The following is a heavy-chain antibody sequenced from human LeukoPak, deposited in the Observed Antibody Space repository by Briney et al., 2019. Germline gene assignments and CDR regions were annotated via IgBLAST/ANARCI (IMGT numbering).Heavy chain of an antibody. Sequence: PGGSLRLSCAASGFTFSNYAMSWVRQAPGKGLEWVSAISGSGGSTYYADSVKGRFTISRDNSKNTLYLQMNSLRAEDTAVYYCAKDLEIVVVPAAMFDYWGQGTLVTVSS. CDR2: ISGSGGST. CDR1: GFTFSNYA. J-gene: IGHJ4*02. D-gene: IGHD2-2*01. V-gene: IGHV3-23*01. CDR3: AKDLEIVVVPAAMFDY.